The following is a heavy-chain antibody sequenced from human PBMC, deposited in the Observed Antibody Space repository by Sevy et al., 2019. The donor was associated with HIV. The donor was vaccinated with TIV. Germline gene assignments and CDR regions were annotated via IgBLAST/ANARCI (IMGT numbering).Heavy chain of an antibody. D-gene: IGHD1-7*01. V-gene: IGHV3-64D*06. CDR2: ISSNGGST. CDR1: GFTFSSYA. Sequence: GGSLRLSCSASGFTFSSYAMHWVRQAPGKGLEYVSAISSNGGSTYYADSVKGRFTISRDNSKNTLYLQMSSLRAEDTAVYYCVKETAGNTLDYYYMDVWGKGTTVTVSS. J-gene: IGHJ6*03. CDR3: VKETAGNTLDYYYMDV.